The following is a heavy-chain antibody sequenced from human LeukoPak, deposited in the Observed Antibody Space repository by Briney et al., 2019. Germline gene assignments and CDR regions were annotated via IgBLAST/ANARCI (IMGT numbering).Heavy chain of an antibody. J-gene: IGHJ3*02. CDR2: ILHSGST. D-gene: IGHD3-16*02. CDR1: GYSIRSDYY. Sequence: SETLSLTCAVSGYSIRSDYYWGWIRQPPGKGLEWIGTILHSGSTYYNPSLKSRITILVDTSKNQFSLKLSSVTAADTAVYYCARHSQWGVIPWAFDIWGQGTMVTVSS. V-gene: IGHV4-38-2*01. CDR3: ARHSQWGVIPWAFDI.